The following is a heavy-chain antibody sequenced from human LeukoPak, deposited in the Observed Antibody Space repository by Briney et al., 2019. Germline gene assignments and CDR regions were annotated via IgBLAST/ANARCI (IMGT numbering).Heavy chain of an antibody. J-gene: IGHJ5*02. D-gene: IGHD2-2*01. CDR1: GYTFTGYY. CDR2: INPNSGGT. Sequence: ASVKVSCKASGYTFTGYYMHWVRQAPGQGLEWMGWINPNSGGTNYAQKFQGRVTMTRDTSISTAYMELSRLRSDDMAVYYCARDRPIYCSSTSCYGNVWFDPWGQGTLDTVSS. V-gene: IGHV1-2*02. CDR3: ARDRPIYCSSTSCYGNVWFDP.